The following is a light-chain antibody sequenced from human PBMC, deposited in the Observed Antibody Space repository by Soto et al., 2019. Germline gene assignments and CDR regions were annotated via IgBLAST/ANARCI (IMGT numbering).Light chain of an antibody. CDR3: QQSYRSIT. J-gene: IGKJ5*01. V-gene: IGKV1-5*01. CDR1: QSISSW. CDR2: EIS. Sequence: DIQMTQSPSTLSASVGDRVTITCRASQSISSWLAWYQQKPGKAPKLLIFEISSLQSGVPSRFSGSGSGTEFTLTISTLQPEDFATYYCQQSYRSITFGQGTRLEIK.